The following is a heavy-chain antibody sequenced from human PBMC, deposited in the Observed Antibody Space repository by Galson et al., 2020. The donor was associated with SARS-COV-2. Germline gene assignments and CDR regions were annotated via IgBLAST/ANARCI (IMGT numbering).Heavy chain of an antibody. CDR3: AKDAIECGGGSCYSPFDS. V-gene: IGHV3-23*01. J-gene: IGHJ4*02. CDR1: GFAFSSYV. CDR2: ISGSGGRT. Sequence: GGSLRLSCAASGFAFSSYVMSWVRQAPGKGLEWVSRISGSGGRTYYADSVKGRFTISRDGSKNTLYLQMNSLRAEDTAVYYCAKDAIECGGGSCYSPFDSWGQGTLVTVSS. D-gene: IGHD2-15*01.